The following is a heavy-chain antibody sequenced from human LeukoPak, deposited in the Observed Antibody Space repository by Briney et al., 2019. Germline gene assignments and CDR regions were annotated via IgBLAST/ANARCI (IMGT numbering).Heavy chain of an antibody. CDR3: ARVTIFGVVIRHYYGMDV. J-gene: IGHJ6*02. CDR2: VSGNNGNT. V-gene: IGHV1-18*01. CDR1: GYTFTSHN. D-gene: IGHD3-3*01. Sequence: ASVTVSCKPSGYTFTSHNFNWVRQAPGQGLEWMGWVSGNNGNTNYAQKPQGRVTMTTDTSTNTAYMELKSLRSEDTAVYYCARVTIFGVVIRHYYGMDVWGQGTTVTVSS.